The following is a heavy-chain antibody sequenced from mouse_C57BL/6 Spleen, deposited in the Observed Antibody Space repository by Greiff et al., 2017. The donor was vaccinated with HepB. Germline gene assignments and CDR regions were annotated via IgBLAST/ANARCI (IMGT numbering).Heavy chain of an antibody. CDR1: GYTFTDYN. CDR2: INPNNGGT. CDR3: ARVDDGYSYWYFDV. J-gene: IGHJ1*03. V-gene: IGHV1-22*01. Sequence: VQLKESGPELVKPGASVKMSCKASGYTFTDYNMHWVKQSHGKSLEWIGYINPNNGGTSYNQKFKGKATLTVNKSSSTAYMELRSLTSEDSAVYYCARVDDGYSYWYFDVWGTGTTVTVSS. D-gene: IGHD2-3*01.